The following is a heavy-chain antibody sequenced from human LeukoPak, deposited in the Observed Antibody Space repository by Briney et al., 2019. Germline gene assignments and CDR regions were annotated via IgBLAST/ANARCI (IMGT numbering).Heavy chain of an antibody. CDR1: GYTFTSYY. CDR3: ARVRGDYGETDSDAFDI. Sequence: ASVRVSCKPSGYTFTSYYMHSVRQAPGQGLEWMGIINPSGGSTSYAQKFQGRVTMTRDTSTSTVYMELSSLRSEDTAVYYCARVRGDYGETDSDAFDIWGQGTMVTVSS. D-gene: IGHD4-17*01. CDR2: INPSGGST. J-gene: IGHJ3*02. V-gene: IGHV1-46*03.